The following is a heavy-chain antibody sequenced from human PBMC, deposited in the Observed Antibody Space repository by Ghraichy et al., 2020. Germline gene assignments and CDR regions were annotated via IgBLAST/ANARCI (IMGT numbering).Heavy chain of an antibody. CDR3: AKDKRWELPGDYFDY. D-gene: IGHD1-26*01. V-gene: IGHV3-9*01. CDR1: GFTFDDYA. CDR2: ISWNSGRI. Sequence: GGSLRLSCAASGFTFDDYAMHWVRQAPGKGLEWVSGISWNSGRIGYADSVKGRFTISRDNAKNSLYLQMNSLRAEDTALYYCAKDKRWELPGDYFDYWGQGTLVTVSS. J-gene: IGHJ4*02.